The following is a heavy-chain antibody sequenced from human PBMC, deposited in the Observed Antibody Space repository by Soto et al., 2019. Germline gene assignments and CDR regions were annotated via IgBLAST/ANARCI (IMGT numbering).Heavy chain of an antibody. CDR1: GYTFTSYG. V-gene: IGHV1-18*01. CDR3: ARYGPLNIVVVPAANGHNWFDP. J-gene: IGHJ5*02. D-gene: IGHD2-2*01. Sequence: ASVKVSCKASGYTFTSYGISWVRQAPGQGLEWMGWISAYNGNTNYAQKLQGRVTMTTDTSTSTAYMELRSLRSDDTAVYYCARYGPLNIVVVPAANGHNWFDPWGQGTLVTVSS. CDR2: ISAYNGNT.